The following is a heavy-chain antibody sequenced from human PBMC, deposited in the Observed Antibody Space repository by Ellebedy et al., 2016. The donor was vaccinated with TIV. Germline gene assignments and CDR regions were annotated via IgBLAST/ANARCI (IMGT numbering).Heavy chain of an antibody. J-gene: IGHJ3*01. CDR2: IYDIGAT. CDR1: GGSISGGGYY. CDR3: ARGPTASDAFDL. V-gene: IGHV4-31*03. Sequence: LRLSXTVSGGSISGGGYYWSWIRQFPGKGLEWIGYIYDIGATDYNPSLKRRVAMSIDTSKNQFFLKLTSVTAADTALYYCARGPTASDAFDLWGQGTMVTVSS. D-gene: IGHD1-1*01.